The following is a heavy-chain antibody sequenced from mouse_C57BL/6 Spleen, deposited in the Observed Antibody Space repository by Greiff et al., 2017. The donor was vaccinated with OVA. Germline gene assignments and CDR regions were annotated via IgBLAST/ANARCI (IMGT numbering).Heavy chain of an antibody. CDR3: ARHDDGDYEFAY. V-gene: IGHV5-9*01. D-gene: IGHD2-13*01. CDR2: ISGGGGNT. CDR1: GFTFSSYT. Sequence: EVQLVESGGGLVKPGGSLKLSCAASGFTFSSYTMSWVRQTPGKRLEWVATISGGGGNTYYPDSVKGRFTISRDNAKNTLYMQKSILRAEDTALYYCARHDDGDYEFAYRGQGTLVTVSA. J-gene: IGHJ3*01.